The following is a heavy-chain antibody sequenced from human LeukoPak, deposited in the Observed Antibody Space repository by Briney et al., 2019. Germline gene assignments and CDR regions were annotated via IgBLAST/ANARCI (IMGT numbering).Heavy chain of an antibody. J-gene: IGHJ4*02. D-gene: IGHD6-19*01. CDR3: ARDGAVARNHFDY. CDR2: IIPIFGTA. CDR1: GGTFSRYA. V-gene: IGHV1-69*13. Sequence: SVKVSCKASGGTFSRYAINWVRQAPGQGLEWMGGIIPIFGTANYAQKFQGRVTITADESTSTAYMELSSLRSDDTAVYYCARDGAVARNHFDYWGQGTLVTVSS.